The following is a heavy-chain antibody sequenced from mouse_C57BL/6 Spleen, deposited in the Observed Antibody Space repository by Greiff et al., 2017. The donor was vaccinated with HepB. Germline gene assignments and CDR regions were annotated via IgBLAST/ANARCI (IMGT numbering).Heavy chain of an antibody. D-gene: IGHD2-1*01. CDR1: GYTFTSYW. J-gene: IGHJ2*01. CDR2: IDPSDSYT. V-gene: IGHV1-69*01. CDR3: AICYGNFDY. Sequence: QVQLQQPGAELVMPGASVKLSCKASGYTFTSYWMHWVKQRPGQGLEWIGEIDPSDSYTNYNQKFKGKSTLTVEKSSSTAYLKLSSLTSEDSAVYYCAICYGNFDYWGQGTTLTVSS.